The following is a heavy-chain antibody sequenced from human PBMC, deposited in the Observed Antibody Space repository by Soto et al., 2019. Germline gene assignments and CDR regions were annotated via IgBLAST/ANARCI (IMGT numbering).Heavy chain of an antibody. J-gene: IGHJ6*03. CDR2: IYYSGST. CDR3: ARLVNDDVLRFLEWLVYMDV. D-gene: IGHD3-3*01. CDR1: GGSISSSSYY. Sequence: SETLSLTCTVSGGSISSSSYYWGWIRQPPGKGLEWIGSIYYSGSTYYNPSLKSRVTISVDTSKNQFSLKLSSVTAADTAVYYCARLVNDDVLRFLEWLVYMDVWGKGTTVTVSS. V-gene: IGHV4-39*01.